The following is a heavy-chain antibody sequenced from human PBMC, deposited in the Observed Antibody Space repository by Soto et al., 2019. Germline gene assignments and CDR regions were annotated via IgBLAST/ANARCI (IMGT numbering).Heavy chain of an antibody. Sequence: ASVKVSWKAAGYSLTDSCISWGRQAPGQGLEWMGWISVYHGSTNYAQKFQGRVTMTTDTSTSTAYMELRSLRSDDTAVYYCARLYSRGWPRGYLDYWGQGTLVTVSS. J-gene: IGHJ4*02. D-gene: IGHD6-19*01. CDR1: GYSLTDSC. CDR3: ARLYSRGWPRGYLDY. CDR2: ISVYHGST. V-gene: IGHV1-18*01.